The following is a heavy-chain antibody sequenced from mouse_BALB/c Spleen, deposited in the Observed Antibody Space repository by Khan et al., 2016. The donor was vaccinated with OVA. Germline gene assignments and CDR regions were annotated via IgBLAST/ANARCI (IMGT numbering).Heavy chain of an antibody. CDR1: GYTFTSYT. D-gene: IGHD2-5*01. J-gene: IGHJ3*01. CDR2: INPSNGYT. CDR3: VRDGTYHRNNGWFAY. V-gene: IGHV1-4*01. Sequence: QVQLQQSGAELARPGASVKMSCKASGYTFTSYTIHWIKERPGQGLEWIGNINPSNGYTNYNQKFKDKATLTTDKSSTTAYLQLSSLTPDDSAVYNCVRDGTYHRNNGWFAYWGLGTLVTVSA.